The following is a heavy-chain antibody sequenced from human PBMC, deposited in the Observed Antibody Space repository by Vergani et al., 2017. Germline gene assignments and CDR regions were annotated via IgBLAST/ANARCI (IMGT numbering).Heavy chain of an antibody. CDR2: IYPGDSDT. V-gene: IGHV5-51*03. CDR1: GYSFTSYW. CDR3: ARRSGQVVPAAMDYYYMDV. D-gene: IGHD2-2*01. J-gene: IGHJ6*03. Sequence: EVQLVQSGAEVKKPGESLKISCKGSGYSFTSYWIGWVRPMPGKGLEWIGVIYPGDSDTRYSPSFQGQVTISAAKSISTAYRQWCSLKASDTAMYYCARRSGQVVPAAMDYYYMDVWGKGTTVTVSS.